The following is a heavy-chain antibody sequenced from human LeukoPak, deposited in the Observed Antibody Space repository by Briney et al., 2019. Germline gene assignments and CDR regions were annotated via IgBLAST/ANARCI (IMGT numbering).Heavy chain of an antibody. CDR3: ARHGYGDDVGNWFDP. CDR1: GDSISSGIHS. V-gene: IGHV4-61*02. D-gene: IGHD2-2*03. CDR2: IYTSGST. J-gene: IGHJ5*02. Sequence: PSQTLSLTCNVSGDSISSGIHSWSWIRQPAGKGLEYIGRIYTSGSTNYSPSLKSRVTISVDTSKNQFSLKLSSVTAADTAVYYCARHGYGDDVGNWFDPWGQGTLVSVSS.